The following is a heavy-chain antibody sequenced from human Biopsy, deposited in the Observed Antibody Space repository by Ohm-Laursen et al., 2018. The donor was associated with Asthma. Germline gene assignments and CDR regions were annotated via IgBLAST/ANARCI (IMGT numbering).Heavy chain of an antibody. J-gene: IGHJ4*02. CDR3: ARKAGSCISRTCYSLDF. V-gene: IGHV1-69*13. Sequence: AASVKVSCKSLGGTFNTYVIGWVRQAPGQGLEWMGGINSVFGTTTYPQKFQDRVTITADDSTSTVYMELSSLRSEDTAVYYCARKAGSCISRTCYSLDFWGQGTLVTVS. D-gene: IGHD2-2*01. CDR2: INSVFGTT. CDR1: GGTFNTYV.